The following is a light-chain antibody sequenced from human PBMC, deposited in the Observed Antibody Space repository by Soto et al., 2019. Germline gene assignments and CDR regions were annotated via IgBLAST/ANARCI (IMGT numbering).Light chain of an antibody. CDR2: AAS. CDR3: QQLDSYPRT. Sequence: DIQLAQSPSFLSESVGDRVTITCRASQGISTYLAWFRQRPGEAPKFLISAASTFQSGVPSRFSGSGSGTEFTLTISSLQPEDFATYYCQQLDSYPRTFGQGTKVEIK. CDR1: QGISTY. J-gene: IGKJ1*01. V-gene: IGKV1-9*01.